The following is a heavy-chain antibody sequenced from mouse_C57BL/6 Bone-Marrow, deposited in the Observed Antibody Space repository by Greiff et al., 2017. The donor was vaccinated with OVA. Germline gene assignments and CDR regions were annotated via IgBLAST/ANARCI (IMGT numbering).Heavy chain of an antibody. J-gene: IGHJ2*01. CDR2: IHPSDSYT. CDR3: ARWHYGSSYDY. D-gene: IGHD1-1*01. CDR1: GYTFTSYW. V-gene: IGHV1-74*01. Sequence: QVQLQQPGAELVKPGASVKVSCKASGYTFTSYWMHWVKQRPGQGLEWIGRIHPSDSYTNYNQKFKGKSTLTVDKSSSTAYMQLSSLTSEDSAVYYCARWHYGSSYDYWGQGTTLTVSS.